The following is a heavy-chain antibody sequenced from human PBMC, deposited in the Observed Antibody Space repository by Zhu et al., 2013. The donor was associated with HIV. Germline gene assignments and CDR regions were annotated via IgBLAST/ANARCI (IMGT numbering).Heavy chain of an antibody. CDR3: ARGSVEAAVLPETQPHYYFDL. V-gene: IGHV1-69*14. D-gene: IGHD6-25*01. CDR2: IIPMYGTT. J-gene: IGHJ4*02. CDR1: AEIFTTSE. Sequence: QVHLVQSGTEVKKPGSSMNVSCRASAEIFTTSEIMWVRQAPGQGLEWMGGIIPMYGTTQFAQKFQERVAITADKSTTTVTMELSSLTSEDTAVYYCARGSVEAAVLPETQPHYYFDLWGQGTPVIVSS.